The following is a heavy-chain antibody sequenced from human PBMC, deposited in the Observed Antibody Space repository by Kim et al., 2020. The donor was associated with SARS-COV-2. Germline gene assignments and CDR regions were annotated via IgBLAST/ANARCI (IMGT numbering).Heavy chain of an antibody. CDR2: IYYSGST. CDR1: GGSISSSSYY. J-gene: IGHJ2*01. D-gene: IGHD5-12*01. Sequence: SETLSLTCTVSGGSISSSSYYWGWIRQPPGKGLEWIGSIYYSGSTYYNPSLKSRVTISVDTSKNQFSLKLSSVTAADTAVYYCARDRRYLIEMATIGYWYFDLWGRGTLVTVSS. CDR3: ARDRRYLIEMATIGYWYFDL. V-gene: IGHV4-39*07.